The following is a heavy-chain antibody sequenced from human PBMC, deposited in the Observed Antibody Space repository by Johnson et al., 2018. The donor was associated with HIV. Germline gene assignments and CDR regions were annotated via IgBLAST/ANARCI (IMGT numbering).Heavy chain of an antibody. Sequence: VQLVESGGGVVQPGGSLRLSCAASGFTFSSYGMHWVRQAPGKGLEWVAVISYDGSNKYYADSVKGRFTISRDNSKNTLYLQMDSLRAEDMAVYYCATDYNFWSGRPDSFDVWGQGTMVTVSS. CDR2: ISYDGSNK. D-gene: IGHD3-3*01. J-gene: IGHJ3*01. CDR1: GFTFSSYG. V-gene: IGHV3-30*19. CDR3: ATDYNFWSGRPDSFDV.